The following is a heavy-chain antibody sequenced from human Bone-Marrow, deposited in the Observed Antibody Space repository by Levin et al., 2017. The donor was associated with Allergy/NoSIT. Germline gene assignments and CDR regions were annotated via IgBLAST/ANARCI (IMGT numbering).Heavy chain of an antibody. D-gene: IGHD2-2*01. CDR3: ATHEVPAITFDH. Sequence: SETLSLTCSVSGGSISTDLYYWGWIRQPPGKGLEWLGSIYYSGATSYNPSLKSRVTISVDTSKNQFSLKVTSVTAADTALYFCATHEVPAITFDHWGLGTLVTVSS. V-gene: IGHV4-39*01. J-gene: IGHJ4*02. CDR2: IYYSGAT. CDR1: GGSISTDLYY.